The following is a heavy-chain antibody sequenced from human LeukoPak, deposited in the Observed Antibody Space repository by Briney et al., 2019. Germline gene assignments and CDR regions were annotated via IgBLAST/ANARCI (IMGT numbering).Heavy chain of an antibody. V-gene: IGHV4-34*01. D-gene: IGHD2-2*03. CDR2: ITHSGST. Sequence: SETLSLTCAVYGGSFSGYYWSWIRQPPGKGLEWIGEITHSGSTNYNPSLKSRVTISVDTSKYQFYLKLSSVTAADTAVYYCARGSFGYCSSTSCYGGIRWFDPWGQGTLVTVSS. CDR1: GGSFSGYY. CDR3: ARGSFGYCSSTSCYGGIRWFDP. J-gene: IGHJ5*02.